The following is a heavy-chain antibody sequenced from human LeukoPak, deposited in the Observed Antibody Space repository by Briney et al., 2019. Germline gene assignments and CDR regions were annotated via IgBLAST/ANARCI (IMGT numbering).Heavy chain of an antibody. CDR2: ISYDGSNK. V-gene: IGHV3-30*18. CDR1: GFTFNTYG. CDR3: AKDIYIYGAGGYNFDY. D-gene: IGHD1-1*01. J-gene: IGHJ4*02. Sequence: GGSLRLSCAASGFTFNTYGMHWVRQAPGKGLEWVAVISYDGSNKYYADSVKGRFTISRDNSKNTLYLQMNSLRPEDTAVYYCAKDIYIYGAGGYNFDYWGQGTLVTVSS.